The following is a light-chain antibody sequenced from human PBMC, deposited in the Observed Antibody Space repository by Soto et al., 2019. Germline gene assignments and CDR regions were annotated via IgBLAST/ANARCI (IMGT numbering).Light chain of an antibody. Sequence: EIVLTQSPATLSLSPGERATLSCRASQSVGNNLAWYQQKPGQAPGLLIYEASTRATGIPARFSGSGSGTDFTLTISSLEPEDFAVYYCQQHANWPLTFGGGTRLEI. J-gene: IGKJ5*01. CDR3: QQHANWPLT. CDR1: QSVGNN. CDR2: EAS. V-gene: IGKV3-11*01.